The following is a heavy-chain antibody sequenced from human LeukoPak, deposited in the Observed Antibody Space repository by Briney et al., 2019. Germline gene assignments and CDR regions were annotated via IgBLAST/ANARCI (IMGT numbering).Heavy chain of an antibody. CDR3: ARDFHSNFDY. D-gene: IGHD4-11*01. Sequence: ASVKVSCKASGGTFSSYAISWVRQAPGQGLEWMGGIIPIFGTANYAQKFQGRVTITADESTSTAYMELSSLRPEDTAVYYCARDFHSNFDYWGQGTLVTVSS. CDR2: IIPIFGTA. CDR1: GGTFSSYA. J-gene: IGHJ4*02. V-gene: IGHV1-69*13.